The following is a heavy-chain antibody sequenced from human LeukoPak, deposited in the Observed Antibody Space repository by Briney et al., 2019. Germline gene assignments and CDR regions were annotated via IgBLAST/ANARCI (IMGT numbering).Heavy chain of an antibody. CDR3: AKDSGIAAANYFDY. D-gene: IGHD6-13*01. Sequence: GGSLRLSCAASGFTFSNYGMHWVRQAPGKGLEWVAFIRFDGSNKYYADSVKGRFTISRDTSKNTLYLQMNSLRAEDTAVYYCAKDSGIAAANYFDYWGQGILVTVSS. CDR1: GFTFSNYG. CDR2: IRFDGSNK. J-gene: IGHJ4*02. V-gene: IGHV3-30*02.